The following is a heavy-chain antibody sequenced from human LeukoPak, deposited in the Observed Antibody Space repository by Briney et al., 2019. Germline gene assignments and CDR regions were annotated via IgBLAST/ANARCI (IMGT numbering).Heavy chain of an antibody. J-gene: IGHJ6*03. D-gene: IGHD6-13*01. CDR3: ATHQLRPLLHYYYYMDV. CDR1: GGTFSSYA. Sequence: GASVKVSCKASGGTFSSYAISWVRQAPGQGLEWMGGIIPISGTANYAQKFQGRVTITTDGSTSTAYMELSSLRSEDTAVYYCATHQLRPLLHYYYYMDVWGKGTTVTVSS. V-gene: IGHV1-69*05. CDR2: IIPISGTA.